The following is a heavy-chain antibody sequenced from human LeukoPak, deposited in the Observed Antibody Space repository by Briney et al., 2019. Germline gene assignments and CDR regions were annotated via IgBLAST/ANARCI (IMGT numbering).Heavy chain of an antibody. D-gene: IGHD3-9*01. CDR2: IYASGST. Sequence: SQTLSLTRTVSSGSISSYYWSWIRQPAGKGLEWIGRIYASGSTNYNPSLTSQVTMSVDTSKIPFSLKLSSVTAADTAVYYCARALVSLGYYYYGMDVWGQGTTVTVSS. CDR3: ARALVSLGYYYYGMDV. V-gene: IGHV4-4*07. J-gene: IGHJ6*02. CDR1: SGSISSYY.